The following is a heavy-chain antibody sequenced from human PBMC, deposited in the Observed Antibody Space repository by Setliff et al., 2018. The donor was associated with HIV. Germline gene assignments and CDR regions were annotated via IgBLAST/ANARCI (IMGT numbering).Heavy chain of an antibody. CDR2: MHHSGST. CDR3: ARGSGQWLRLVQGDSVAYFDF. V-gene: IGHV4-39*01. CDR1: GDPITSNSYY. Sequence: SETLSLTCTVSGDPITSNSYYWGWIRQSPGKGLERIGTMHHSGSTYYNPSLKIRVTISMDMSKNQFSLNLASMTAADTAVYYCARGSGQWLRLVQGDSVAYFDFWGQGMLVTVSS. J-gene: IGHJ4*02. D-gene: IGHD6-19*01.